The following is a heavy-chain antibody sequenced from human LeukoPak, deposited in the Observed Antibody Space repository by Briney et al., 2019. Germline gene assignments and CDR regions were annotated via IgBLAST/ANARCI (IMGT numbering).Heavy chain of an antibody. Sequence: GGSLRLSCVTSGFTFRNAWMTWVRQAPGKGLEWVSTISDSGGSTYYADSVKGRFTISRDNSKSTLYLQMNSLRAEDTAVYYCGRYYVMDVWGQGTSVTVSS. CDR1: GFTFRNAW. J-gene: IGHJ6*02. CDR3: GRYYVMDV. V-gene: IGHV3-23*01. CDR2: ISDSGGST.